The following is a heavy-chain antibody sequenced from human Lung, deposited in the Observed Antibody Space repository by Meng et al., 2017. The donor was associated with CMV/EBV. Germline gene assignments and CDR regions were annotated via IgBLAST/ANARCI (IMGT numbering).Heavy chain of an antibody. CDR3: ASSIFGVVIISPLGY. CDR2: IIPILGIA. CDR1: GGTFSSYT. J-gene: IGHJ4*02. Sequence: VQLCQSVAEVKKPGSSVNVSCKASGGTFSSYTISWVRQAPGQGLEWMGRIIPILGIANYAQKFQGRVTITADKSTSTAYMELSSLRSEDTAVYYCASSIFGVVIISPLGYWGQGTLVTVSS. D-gene: IGHD3-3*01. V-gene: IGHV1-69*02.